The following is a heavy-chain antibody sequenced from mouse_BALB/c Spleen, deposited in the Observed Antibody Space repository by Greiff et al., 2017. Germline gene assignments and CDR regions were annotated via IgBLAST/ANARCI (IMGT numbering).Heavy chain of an antibody. CDR2: ISSGGSYT. CDR3: ARRGTGFAY. V-gene: IGHV5-9-4*01. D-gene: IGHD3-3*01. J-gene: IGHJ3*01. Sequence: EVQLVESGGGLVKPGGSLKLSCAASGFTFSSYAMSWVRQSPEKRLEWVAEISSGGSYTYYPDTVTGRFTISRDNAKNTLYLEMSSLRSEDTAMYYCARRGTGFAYWGQGTLVTVSA. CDR1: GFTFSSYA.